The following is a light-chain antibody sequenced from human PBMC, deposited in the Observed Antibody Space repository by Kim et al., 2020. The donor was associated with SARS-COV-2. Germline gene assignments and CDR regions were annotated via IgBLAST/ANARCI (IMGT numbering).Light chain of an antibody. CDR1: ETFCSDC. J-gene: IGKJ2*01. CDR3: QQYAMIPPYT. Sequence: SPGERDTISCRASETFCSDCFAWYQHKPGQAPRLLIYSASTRATGIPDRFSGSGSGTDFTLTINRLEPEDCAVYYCQQYAMIPPYTFGQGTKLEI. CDR2: SAS. V-gene: IGKV3-20*01.